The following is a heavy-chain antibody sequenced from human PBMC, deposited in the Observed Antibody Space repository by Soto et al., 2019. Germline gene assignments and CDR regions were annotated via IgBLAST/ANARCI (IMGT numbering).Heavy chain of an antibody. Sequence: QVQLQQWGAGLLKPSETLSLTCAVYGGSFRGYYWSWIRQPPGKGLEWIGEINHSGSTNYNPSLKSRVTISVDTSKNQFSLKLSSVTAADTAVYYCARSRYQLLFSDSWGQGTLVTVSS. V-gene: IGHV4-34*01. CDR2: INHSGST. D-gene: IGHD2-2*01. CDR3: ARSRYQLLFSDS. CDR1: GGSFRGYY. J-gene: IGHJ4*02.